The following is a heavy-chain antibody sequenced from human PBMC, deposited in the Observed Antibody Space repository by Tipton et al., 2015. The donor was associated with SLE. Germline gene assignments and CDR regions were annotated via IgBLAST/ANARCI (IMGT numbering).Heavy chain of an antibody. Sequence: TLSLTCTVSGFSISSSSYTWGWIRQPPGKGLEWIGTIHYSGTTYYNPSLRSRVTISVDTSKNQFSLKLSSVTAADTAVYYCARRKREERTSDAFEIWDQGTMVTVSS. CDR1: GFSISSSSYT. J-gene: IGHJ3*02. D-gene: IGHD5-24*01. CDR2: IHYSGTT. CDR3: ARRKREERTSDAFEI. V-gene: IGHV4-39*01.